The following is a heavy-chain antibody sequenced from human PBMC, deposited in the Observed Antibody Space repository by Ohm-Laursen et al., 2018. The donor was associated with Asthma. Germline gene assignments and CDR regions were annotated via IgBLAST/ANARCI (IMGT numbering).Heavy chain of an antibody. CDR2: IIPIFGTA. J-gene: IGHJ6*02. CDR3: ASPERRRIAAPYYGMDV. CDR1: GGTFSSYA. V-gene: IGHV1-69*13. Sequence: GASVKVSCKASGGTFSSYAISWVRQAPGQGLEWMGGIIPIFGTANYAQKFQGRVTITADESTSTAYMELSSLRSEDTAVYYCASPERRRIAAPYYGMDVWGQGTTVTVSS. D-gene: IGHD6-6*01.